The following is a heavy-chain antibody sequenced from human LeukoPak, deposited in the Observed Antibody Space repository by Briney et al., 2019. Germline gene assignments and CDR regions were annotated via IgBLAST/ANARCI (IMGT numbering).Heavy chain of an antibody. CDR1: GGSISSGGYY. CDR2: IYYSGST. Sequence: SQTLSLTCTVSGGSISSGGYYWSWIRQPPGKGLEWIGYIYYSGSTYYNPSLKSRVTISVDTSKNQFSLKLSSVTAADTAVYYCARGMYSSGWYYYYYGMDVWGQGTTVTVSS. V-gene: IGHV4-30-4*08. J-gene: IGHJ6*02. D-gene: IGHD6-19*01. CDR3: ARGMYSSGWYYYYYGMDV.